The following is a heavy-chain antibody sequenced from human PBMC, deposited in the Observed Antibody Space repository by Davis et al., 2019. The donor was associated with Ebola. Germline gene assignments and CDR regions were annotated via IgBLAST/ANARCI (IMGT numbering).Heavy chain of an antibody. CDR3: ARDGGDYATTSFYYGMDV. CDR2: IIPILGIA. J-gene: IGHJ6*02. CDR1: GGTFSSYA. D-gene: IGHD4-17*01. Sequence: SVKVSCKASGGTFSSYAISWVRQAPGQGLEWMGRIIPILGIANYAQKFQGRVTITADKSTSTTYMELSSLRSEDTAVYYCARDGGDYATTSFYYGMDVWGQGTTVTVSS. V-gene: IGHV1-69*04.